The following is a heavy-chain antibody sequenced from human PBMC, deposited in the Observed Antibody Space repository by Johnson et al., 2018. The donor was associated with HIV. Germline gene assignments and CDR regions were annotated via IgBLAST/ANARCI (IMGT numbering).Heavy chain of an antibody. CDR3: WKPVGPAGDDLVMYEFAFYI. J-gene: IGHJ3*02. D-gene: IGHD2-2*01. Sequence: VQLVESGGGLVQPGRSLRLSCSASGFTFDDYAMHWVRQAPGKGLEWVSGISWKSGSIGYADSVKGRFTISRDNTKNSLYLLMNSLRAEDTALYYWWKPVGPAGDDLVMYEFAFYIWGQGTMVTVS. CDR2: ISWKSGSI. CDR1: GFTFDDYA. V-gene: IGHV3-9*01.